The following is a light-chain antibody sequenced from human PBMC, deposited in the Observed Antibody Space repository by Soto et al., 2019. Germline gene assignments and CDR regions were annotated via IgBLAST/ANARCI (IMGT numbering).Light chain of an antibody. CDR3: QQYDNWPIT. CDR1: QSVSSN. Sequence: EIVMTQSPATLPVSPGARATLSYRASQSVSSNLAWYQQKPGQAPRFLIYGASTRASGIPARFSGSGSGTEFTLTISSLQSEDFAVYYCQQYDNWPITFGQGTRLEIK. J-gene: IGKJ5*01. V-gene: IGKV3-15*01. CDR2: GAS.